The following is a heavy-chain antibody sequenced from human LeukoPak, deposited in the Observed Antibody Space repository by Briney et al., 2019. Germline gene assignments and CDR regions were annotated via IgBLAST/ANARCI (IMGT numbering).Heavy chain of an antibody. D-gene: IGHD6-6*01. CDR2: IYSGGST. V-gene: IGHV3-53*05. Sequence: GGSLRLSCAASGFTVSSNYLSWVRQAPGKGLEWVSVIYSGGSTYYADSVKGRFTISRDNSKNTLYLQMNSLRAADTAVYYCARDKGTSYLSSFDYWGQGTLVTVSS. J-gene: IGHJ4*02. CDR3: ARDKGTSYLSSFDY. CDR1: GFTVSSNY.